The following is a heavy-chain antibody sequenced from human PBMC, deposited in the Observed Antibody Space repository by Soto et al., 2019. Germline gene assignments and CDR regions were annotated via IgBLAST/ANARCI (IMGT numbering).Heavy chain of an antibody. CDR2: ISAYNGNT. CDR3: AGYMGYYGAYVVLRWFGP. D-gene: IGHD4-17*01. J-gene: IGHJ5*02. CDR1: GYTFTSYG. Sequence: ASVKVACKASGYTFTSYGISWVRQAPGEGLEWMGWISAYNGNTNYAQKLQGRVTMTTDTSTSTAYMELRSLRSDDTAVYYCAGYMGYYGAYVVLRWFGPWGQGTMVTVSS. V-gene: IGHV1-18*01.